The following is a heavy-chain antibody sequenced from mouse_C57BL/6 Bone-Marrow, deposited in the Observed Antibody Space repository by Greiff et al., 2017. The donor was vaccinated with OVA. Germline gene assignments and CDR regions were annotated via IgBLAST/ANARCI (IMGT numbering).Heavy chain of an antibody. CDR3: HYYGSRGAMDY. J-gene: IGHJ4*01. CDR1: GYTFTSNW. D-gene: IGHD1-1*01. V-gene: IGHV1-5*01. Sequence: VQLQQSGTVLARPGASVKMSCKTSGYTFTSNWMHWVKQRPGQGLEWIGAIYPGNSDTSYNQKFKGKAKLTAVTSASTAYMELSSLTNEDSAVYYCHYYGSRGAMDYWGQGTSVTVSS. CDR2: IYPGNSDT.